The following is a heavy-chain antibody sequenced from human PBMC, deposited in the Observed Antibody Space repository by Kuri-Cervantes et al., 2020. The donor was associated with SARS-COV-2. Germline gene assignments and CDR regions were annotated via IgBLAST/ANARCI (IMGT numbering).Heavy chain of an antibody. CDR1: GGSISSYY. V-gene: IGHV4-59*12. D-gene: IGHD1-26*01. Sequence: SETLSLTCTVSGGSISSYYWSWIRQPPGKGLEWIGYIYYSGSTNYNPSLKSRVTISVDTSKNQFSLKLSSVTAADTAVYYCARGNIGGKGIYYYYYGMDVWGQGTTVTVSS. CDR2: IYYSGST. CDR3: ARGNIGGKGIYYYYYGMDV. J-gene: IGHJ6*02.